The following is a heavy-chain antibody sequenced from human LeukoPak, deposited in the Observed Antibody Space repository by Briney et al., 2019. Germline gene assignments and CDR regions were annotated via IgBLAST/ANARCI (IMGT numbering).Heavy chain of an antibody. Sequence: GGSLRLSCAASGFTFGSYVMSWVRQAPGKGPEWVSAISGDGGTYYADSVKGRFTISRDNSKNTLYLQMNSLGGEETALYYCARYCGAASCYSGFDYWGQGTLVTVAS. V-gene: IGHV3-23*01. CDR2: ISGDGGT. J-gene: IGHJ4*02. D-gene: IGHD2-15*01. CDR3: ARYCGAASCYSGFDY. CDR1: GFTFGSYV.